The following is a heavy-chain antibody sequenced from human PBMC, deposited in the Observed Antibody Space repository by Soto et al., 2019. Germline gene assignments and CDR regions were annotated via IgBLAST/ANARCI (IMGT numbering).Heavy chain of an antibody. V-gene: IGHV3-23*01. CDR1: GFFFSSYT. CDR2: FSATSENT. D-gene: IGHD6-19*01. CDR3: AKARDQQWVRLPFDY. J-gene: IGHJ4*02. Sequence: EVQLLESGGGLVQPGGSLRLSCVGSGFFFSSYTMTWVRQAPGKGLEWVSSFSATSENTYYADSVRGRFTISRDNSKNTLVLQMNSLTAEDTAMYYCAKARDQQWVRLPFDYWGQGSLVIVSS.